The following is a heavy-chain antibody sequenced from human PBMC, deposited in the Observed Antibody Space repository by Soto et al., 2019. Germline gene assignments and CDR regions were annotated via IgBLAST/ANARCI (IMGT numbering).Heavy chain of an antibody. D-gene: IGHD5-18*01. CDR1: GFTFSDYY. J-gene: IGHJ4*02. Sequence: GGSLRLSCAASGFTFSDYYMSWIRQAPGKGLEWVSYISSSSYIYYADSVKGRFNISRDNAKNSLYLQMNSLRAEDTAVYYCARDQPGYSYGYGWGYWGQGTLVTVSS. CDR3: ARDQPGYSYGYGWGY. CDR2: ISSSSYI. V-gene: IGHV3-11*06.